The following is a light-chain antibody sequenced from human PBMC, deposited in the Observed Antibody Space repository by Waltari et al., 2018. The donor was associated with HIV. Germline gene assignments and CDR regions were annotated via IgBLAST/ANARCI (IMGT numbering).Light chain of an antibody. J-gene: IGLJ2*01. CDR1: RSDVGSYNL. Sequence: QSALTQPASVSGSPGQSITISCTGTRSDVGSYNLLSWYQQHPGKAPNLMIYEGSKRPSGVSNRFSGSKSGNTASLTISGLQAEDEADYYCCSYAGSSTSVVFGGGTKLTVL. CDR3: CSYAGSSTSVV. CDR2: EGS. V-gene: IGLV2-23*01.